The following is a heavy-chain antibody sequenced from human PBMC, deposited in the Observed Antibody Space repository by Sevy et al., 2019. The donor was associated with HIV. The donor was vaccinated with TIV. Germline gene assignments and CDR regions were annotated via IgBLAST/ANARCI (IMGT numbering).Heavy chain of an antibody. CDR1: GFTFSSYA. Sequence: GGSLRLSCAASGFTFSSYAMHWVRQAPGKGLEWVAVISYEGSNKYYADSVKGRFTISRDNSKNTLYLQMNSLRAEDTAVYYCAREGAPGYYYYYYMDVWGKGTTVTVSS. CDR3: AREGAPGYYYYYYMDV. CDR2: ISYEGSNK. V-gene: IGHV3-30-3*01. J-gene: IGHJ6*03. D-gene: IGHD1-26*01.